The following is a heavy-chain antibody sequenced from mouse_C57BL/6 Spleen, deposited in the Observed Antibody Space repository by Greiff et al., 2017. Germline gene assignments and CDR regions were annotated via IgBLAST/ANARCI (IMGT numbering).Heavy chain of an antibody. D-gene: IGHD2-5*01. J-gene: IGHJ2*01. CDR3: ARKAYYSNFFDY. CDR1: GYTFTSYW. Sequence: VQLQQSGAELVKPGASVKMSCKASGYTFTSYWITWVKPRPGQGLEWIGDIYPGSGSTNSNEKFKSKATLTVDTSSSTAYMQLSSLTSEDSAVYYCARKAYYSNFFDYWGQGTTLTVSS. V-gene: IGHV1-55*01. CDR2: IYPGSGST.